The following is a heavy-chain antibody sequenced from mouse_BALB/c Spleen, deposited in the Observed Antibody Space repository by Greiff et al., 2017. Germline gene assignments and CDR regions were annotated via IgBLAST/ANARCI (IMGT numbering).Heavy chain of an antibody. J-gene: IGHJ1*01. Sequence: QLQQSGPELVKPGASVRISCKASGYTFTDYYINWVKQKPGQGLEWIGWFYPGSGNTKYNEKSKGKATLTVDTSSSTAYMQLSSLTSEDTAVYFCARGGNYNWYFDVWGAGTTVTVSS. CDR2: FYPGSGNT. CDR3: ARGGNYNWYFDV. CDR1: GYTFTDYY. D-gene: IGHD2-1*01. V-gene: IGHV1-84*02.